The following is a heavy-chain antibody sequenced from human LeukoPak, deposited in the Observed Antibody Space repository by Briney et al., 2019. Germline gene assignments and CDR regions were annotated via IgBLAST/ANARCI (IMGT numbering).Heavy chain of an antibody. V-gene: IGHV3-23*01. J-gene: IGHJ6*03. CDR3: AKGVYCSGGSCFSEGVGYYYYYMDV. D-gene: IGHD2-15*01. Sequence: PGGSLRLSCAASGFTFSSYAMSWVRQAPGKGLEWVSAISGSGGSTYYADSVKGRFTISRDNSTNTLYLQMNSLRAEDTAVYYCAKGVYCSGGSCFSEGVGYYYYYMDVWGKGTTVTVSS. CDR2: ISGSGGST. CDR1: GFTFSSYA.